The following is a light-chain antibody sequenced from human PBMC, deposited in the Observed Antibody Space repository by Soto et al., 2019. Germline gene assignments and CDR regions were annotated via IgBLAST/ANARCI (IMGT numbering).Light chain of an antibody. CDR2: ENN. V-gene: IGLV1-40*01. Sequence: QSVLTQPPSVSEAPGQRVTISCTGSSSNIGAGYEAHWYQQVPGTAPKLLIYENNNRPSGVPDRFSGSKSGTSASLAITGLQADDEAEYYCQSYDSRLSGYVFGTGTKLTVL. CDR3: QSYDSRLSGYV. CDR1: SSNIGAGYE. J-gene: IGLJ1*01.